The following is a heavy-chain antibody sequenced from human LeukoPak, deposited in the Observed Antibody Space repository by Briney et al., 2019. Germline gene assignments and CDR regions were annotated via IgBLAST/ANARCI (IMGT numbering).Heavy chain of an antibody. CDR1: GYTFTAYY. CDR3: ARERATADAFDI. J-gene: IGHJ3*02. D-gene: IGHD5-24*01. V-gene: IGHV1-18*04. CDR2: ISGYNGDT. Sequence: GASVQVSCKASGYTFTAYYIHWVRQAPGQGLEWVGWISGYNGDTNYAQKLQGRVTMTTDTSTSTAYMELSRLRSDDSAVYYCARERATADAFDIWGQGTMVTVSS.